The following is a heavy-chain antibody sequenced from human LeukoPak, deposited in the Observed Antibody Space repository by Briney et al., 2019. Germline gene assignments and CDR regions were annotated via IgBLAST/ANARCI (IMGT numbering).Heavy chain of an antibody. V-gene: IGHV3-64*01. CDR3: ARSMRPYCGGGCPLQPF. D-gene: IGHD2-21*02. CDR1: GFTFSSYA. J-gene: IGHJ4*02. CDR2: ISSNGGST. Sequence: GGSLRLSCAASGFTFSSYAMHWVRQAPGKGLEYVSAISSNGGSTYYANSVKGRFTISRDNSKNTLYLQMGSLRAEDMAVYYCARSMRPYCGGGCPLQPFGGQGTLVTVSS.